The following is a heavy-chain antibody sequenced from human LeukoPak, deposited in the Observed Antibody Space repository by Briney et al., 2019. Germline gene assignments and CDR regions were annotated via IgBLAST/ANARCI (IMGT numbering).Heavy chain of an antibody. CDR3: ARAVDSGSYPTFDY. CDR2: IIPIFGTA. D-gene: IGHD1-26*01. J-gene: IGHJ4*02. CDR1: GGTFSSYA. V-gene: IGHV1-69*05. Sequence: GASVKVSCKASGGTFSSYAISWVRQAPGQGLEWMGGIIPIFGTANYAQKFQGRVTITTDESTSAAYMELSSLRSEDTAVYYCARAVDSGSYPTFDYWGQGTLVTVSS.